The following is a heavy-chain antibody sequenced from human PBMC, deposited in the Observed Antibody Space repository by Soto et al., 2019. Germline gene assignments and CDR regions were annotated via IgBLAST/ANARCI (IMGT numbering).Heavy chain of an antibody. V-gene: IGHV3-23*01. CDR3: AKTIGPEHLTGTTRVNRFDP. CDR1: GFTFGSYA. J-gene: IGHJ5*02. D-gene: IGHD1-7*01. Sequence: EVQLLESGGGLVQPGGSLRLSCAASGFTFGSYAMSWVRQAPGGELDWVSAITGSGRSTYYTDSVEGRFAISRDNSKSTLYLQMNGLRAEDTAVYYCAKTIGPEHLTGTTRVNRFDPWGQGTLVTVPS. CDR2: ITGSGRST.